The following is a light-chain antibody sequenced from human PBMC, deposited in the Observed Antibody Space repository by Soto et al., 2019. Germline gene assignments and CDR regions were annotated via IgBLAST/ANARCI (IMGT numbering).Light chain of an antibody. V-gene: IGKV1-5*03. CDR3: QHYNSYSEA. Sequence: IQMTHSPSTLSGSVGDRVTITCRASQTISSWLAWYRQKPGKAPKLLIYKASTLKSGVPSRFSGSGSGTEFTLTISSLQPDDFATYYCQHYNSYSEAFGQGTKVDIK. CDR1: QTISSW. CDR2: KAS. J-gene: IGKJ1*01.